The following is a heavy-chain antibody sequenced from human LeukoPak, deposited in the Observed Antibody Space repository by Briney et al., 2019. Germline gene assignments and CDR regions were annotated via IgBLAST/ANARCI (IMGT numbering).Heavy chain of an antibody. V-gene: IGHV3-13*01. CDR1: GFTFSSHD. D-gene: IGHD6-19*01. CDR2: IRTAGNT. Sequence: GGSLRLSCAASGFTFSSHDMHWVRQPPGKGLEWVSVIRTAGNTYYTDSVKGRFTISRENAKNSLYLQMDNLRAEDTAVYYCARSKSYSSGWTDFDCWGQGTLVTVSS. CDR3: ARSKSYSSGWTDFDC. J-gene: IGHJ4*02.